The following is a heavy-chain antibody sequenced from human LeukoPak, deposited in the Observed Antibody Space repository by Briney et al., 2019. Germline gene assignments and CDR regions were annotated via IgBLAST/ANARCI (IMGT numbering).Heavy chain of an antibody. CDR1: GYRFTNYL. D-gene: IGHD3-10*01. Sequence: GEALKISCKGFGYRFTNYLISWVGQMPRKGLEWMGIIYPGDSDARYTPSFQGQVTFSADKSISTAYLQWSSLKASDTAMYYCARHLAMIRGVISHFDYWGQGTLVTVSS. CDR2: IYPGDSDA. J-gene: IGHJ4*02. V-gene: IGHV5-51*01. CDR3: ARHLAMIRGVISHFDY.